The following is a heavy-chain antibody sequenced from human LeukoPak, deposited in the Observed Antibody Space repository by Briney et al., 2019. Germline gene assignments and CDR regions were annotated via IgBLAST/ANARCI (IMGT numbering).Heavy chain of an antibody. J-gene: IGHJ3*02. D-gene: IGHD5-12*01. CDR3: ARDLYSGYDWVGFNI. Sequence: SETLSLTCTVSGGSIRSYYWSWIRQPPGKGLEWIGYIYYSGSTNYNLSLKSRVSISVDTSKNQFSLKLSSVTAADTAVYYCARDLYSGYDWVGFNIWGQGTVVTVSS. V-gene: IGHV4-59*01. CDR1: GGSIRSYY. CDR2: IYYSGST.